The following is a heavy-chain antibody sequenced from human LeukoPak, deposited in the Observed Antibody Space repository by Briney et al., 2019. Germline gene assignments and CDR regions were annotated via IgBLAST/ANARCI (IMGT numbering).Heavy chain of an antibody. Sequence: PSETLSLTCTVSGGSISSSSYYWGWIRQPPGKGLEWIGSIYYSGSTYYNPSLKSRLTISIDMSKNQFSLKLSSVTAADTAVYYCARDLGYCSGGSCYLAQYDYWGQGTLVTVSS. CDR1: GGSISSSSYY. CDR2: IYYSGST. J-gene: IGHJ4*02. V-gene: IGHV4-39*07. D-gene: IGHD2-15*01. CDR3: ARDLGYCSGGSCYLAQYDY.